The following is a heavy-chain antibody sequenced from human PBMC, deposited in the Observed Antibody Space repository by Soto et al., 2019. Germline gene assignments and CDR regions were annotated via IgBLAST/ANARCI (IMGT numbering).Heavy chain of an antibody. V-gene: IGHV3-23*01. CDR2: ISGSDGST. D-gene: IGHD1-26*01. J-gene: IGHJ4*02. CDR1: GFTFSSYA. Sequence: GGSLRLSCAASGFTFSSYAMSWVRQAPGKGLDWVSSISGSDGSTNYADSVKGRFTISRDNSKDTLYLQMNSLRAEDTAVYYCAKGRQWELPLDYWGQGTLVTVSS. CDR3: AKGRQWELPLDY.